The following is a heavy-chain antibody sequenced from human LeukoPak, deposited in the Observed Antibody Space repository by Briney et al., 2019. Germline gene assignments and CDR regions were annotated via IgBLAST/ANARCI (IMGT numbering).Heavy chain of an antibody. Sequence: GGSLRLSCAASGFTFSSYWMHWVRQAPGKGLVWVSRINSDGSSTSYADSVKGRFTISRDNAKNTLYLQVNSLRAEDTAVYYCARDGPSGSLGYWGQGTLVTVSS. V-gene: IGHV3-74*01. CDR3: ARDGPSGSLGY. J-gene: IGHJ4*02. CDR2: INSDGSST. CDR1: GFTFSSYW. D-gene: IGHD3-22*01.